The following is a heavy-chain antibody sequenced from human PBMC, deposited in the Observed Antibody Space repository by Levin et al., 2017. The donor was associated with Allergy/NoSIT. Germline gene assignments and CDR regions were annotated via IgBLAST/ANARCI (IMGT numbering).Heavy chain of an antibody. J-gene: IGHJ3*02. D-gene: IGHD3-22*01. CDR3: ARARYHYEPGGVPTRAFDM. V-gene: IGHV4-61*01. CDR2: IYYTGTT. Sequence: SETLSLTCTVSGASVSSDKSYWSLIRQPPGRGLEWIGYIYYTGTTEYNPSLKSRVTISIDTSKNQFSLKLNSVTAADTAVYYCARARYHYEPGGVPTRAFDMWGQGRMVSVSS. CDR1: GASVSSDKSY.